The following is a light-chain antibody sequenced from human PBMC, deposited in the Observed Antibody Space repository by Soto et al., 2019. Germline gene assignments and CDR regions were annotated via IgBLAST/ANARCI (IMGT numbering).Light chain of an antibody. V-gene: IGKV1-5*01. Sequence: DIQLIQSPATLSASVGDRITITCRASENIFKFLAWYQQRSGSAPTLLIYAASDLDSGVPSRFSGSGSGTEFTLTIDNLQPEDFSTYYCHHYSTQSITFGGGTKVDVK. CDR3: HHYSTQSIT. CDR2: AAS. CDR1: ENIFKF. J-gene: IGKJ4*01.